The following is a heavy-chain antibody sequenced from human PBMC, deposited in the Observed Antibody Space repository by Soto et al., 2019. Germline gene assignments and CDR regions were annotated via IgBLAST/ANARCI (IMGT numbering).Heavy chain of an antibody. CDR3: ARSSAYIHWFDS. D-gene: IGHD3-3*01. CDR2: XXHXGXX. V-gene: IGHV4-38-2*02. CDR1: GYSISSGYY. J-gene: IGHJ5*01. Sequence: SETQSLSCTVSGYSISSGYYWGWILRPTGKGLEWXGSXXHXGXXXYXXSLKSRVTISVDTSKNQFSLKLSSVTAADASVYYCARSSAYIHWFDSLGQGTLVPVYS.